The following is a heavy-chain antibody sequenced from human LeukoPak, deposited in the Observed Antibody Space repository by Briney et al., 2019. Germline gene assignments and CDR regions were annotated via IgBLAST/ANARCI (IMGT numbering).Heavy chain of an antibody. D-gene: IGHD2-15*01. J-gene: IGHJ2*01. CDR2: IYTSGST. Sequence: SETLSLTCTVSGGSIISYFWAWIRQPAGEGLEWIGRIYTSGSTDYNPSLKGRVTMSVDTSKNQFSLKLPSVTGADTAVYYCAREGGGQGHGWHYDLWGRGTLVTVSS. CDR1: GGSIISYF. CDR3: AREGGGQGHGWHYDL. V-gene: IGHV4-4*07.